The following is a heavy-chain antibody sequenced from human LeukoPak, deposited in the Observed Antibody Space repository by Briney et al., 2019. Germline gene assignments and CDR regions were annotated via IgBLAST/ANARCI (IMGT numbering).Heavy chain of an antibody. V-gene: IGHV3-23*01. D-gene: IGHD4-11*01. CDR2: ISGSGGST. CDR3: AEVRLQWDAFDI. CDR1: GFTFSSYA. J-gene: IGHJ3*02. Sequence: GGSLRLSCAASGFTFSSYAMSWVRQAPGKGLGWVSAISGSGGSTYYADSVKGRFTISRDNSKNTLYLQMNSLRAEDTAVYYCAEVRLQWDAFDIWGQGTMVTVSS.